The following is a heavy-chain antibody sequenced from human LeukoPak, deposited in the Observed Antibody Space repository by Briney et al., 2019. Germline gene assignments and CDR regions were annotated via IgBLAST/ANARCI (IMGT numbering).Heavy chain of an antibody. V-gene: IGHV3-30-3*01. Sequence: GGSLRLSCAASGFTFSSYAMRWVRQAPGKGLEWVAVISYDGSNKYYADSVKGRFTISRDNSKNTLYLQMNSLRAEDTAVYYCARLALAARNFDYWGQGTLVTVSS. J-gene: IGHJ4*02. D-gene: IGHD6-6*01. CDR3: ARLALAARNFDY. CDR2: ISYDGSNK. CDR1: GFTFSSYA.